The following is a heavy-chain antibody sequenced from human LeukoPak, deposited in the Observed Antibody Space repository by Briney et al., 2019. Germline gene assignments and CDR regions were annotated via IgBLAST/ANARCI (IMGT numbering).Heavy chain of an antibody. CDR3: ARVVVAAGLLFDY. D-gene: IGHD2-15*01. CDR1: GYSISSGYL. J-gene: IGHJ4*02. V-gene: IGHV4-38-2*02. CDR2: IYHSGRT. Sequence: PAETLSLTCTVSGYSISSGYLWGCIRQPPGKGLEWIVSIYHSGRTYYNPSLKSRFTISVNTSKTQFSLKLSSVAAGAPVVYYCARVVVAAGLLFDYWGQGTLVTVSS.